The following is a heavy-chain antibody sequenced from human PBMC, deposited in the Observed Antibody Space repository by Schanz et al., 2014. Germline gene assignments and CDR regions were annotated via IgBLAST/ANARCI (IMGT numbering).Heavy chain of an antibody. V-gene: IGHV3-30*18. Sequence: VQLVQSGGGLVQPGGSLRLSCAASGFTFSTHAMHWVRQAPGKGLEWVALVSSDGNNDYYTDSVKGRFTISRDNSKNTVHLQMNSLRAEDTAVYYCAKGPYYYYYMDVWGNGTTVTDSS. CDR2: VSSDGNND. CDR3: AKGPYYYYYMDV. CDR1: GFTFSTHA. J-gene: IGHJ6*03.